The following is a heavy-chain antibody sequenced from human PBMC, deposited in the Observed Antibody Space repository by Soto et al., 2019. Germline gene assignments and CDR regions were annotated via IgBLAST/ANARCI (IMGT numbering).Heavy chain of an antibody. CDR2: ISWNSGKI. J-gene: IGHJ4*02. CDR1: GFTFDNYA. Sequence: EMQLVESGGGLVQPGGSLRLSCVASGFTFDNYAMHWVRQAPGKGLEWVSGISWNSGKIDYADSVKGRLTISRDNAKNSLYLQMNSLRAEDTALYYCAKGGGQQLATMSYWGQGTLVTVSS. V-gene: IGHV3-9*01. CDR3: AKGGGQQLATMSY. D-gene: IGHD6-13*01.